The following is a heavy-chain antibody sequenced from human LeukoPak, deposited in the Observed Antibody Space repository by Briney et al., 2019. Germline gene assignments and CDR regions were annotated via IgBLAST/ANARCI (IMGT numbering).Heavy chain of an antibody. V-gene: IGHV1-18*04. CDR3: AREKPRGIRGGDGMYYFDY. CDR1: GYTFTSYG. J-gene: IGHJ4*02. CDR2: ISAYNGNT. Sequence: ASVKVSCKASGYTFTSYGISWVRQAPGQGLEWMGWISAYNGNTNYAQKLQDRVTMTTDTSTSTAYMELRSLRSDDTAVYYCAREKPRGIRGGDGMYYFDYWGQGTLVTVSS. D-gene: IGHD2-21*02.